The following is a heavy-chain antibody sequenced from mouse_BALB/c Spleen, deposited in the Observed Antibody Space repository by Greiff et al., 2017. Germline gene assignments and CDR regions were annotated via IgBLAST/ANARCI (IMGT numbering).Heavy chain of an antibody. D-gene: IGHD1-1*01. CDR3: ARQGYYGSRYFDY. CDR2: INPSSGYT. V-gene: IGHV1S26*01. Sequence: QVQLQQSGAELVRPGALVKLSCKASGFNIKDYYMHWVKQRPGQGLEWIGYINPSSGYTNYNQKFKDKATLTADKSSSTAYMQLSSLTSEDSAVYYCARQGYYGSRYFDYWGQGTTLTVSS. J-gene: IGHJ2*01. CDR1: GFNIKDYY.